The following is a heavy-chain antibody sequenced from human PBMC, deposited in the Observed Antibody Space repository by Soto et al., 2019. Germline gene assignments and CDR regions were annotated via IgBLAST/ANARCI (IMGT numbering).Heavy chain of an antibody. CDR1: GFTFSSYG. V-gene: IGHV3-30*18. J-gene: IGHJ6*02. D-gene: IGHD1-20*01. CDR3: AKVEGITGTTGYYYYGMDV. CDR2: ISYDGSNK. Sequence: GGSLRLSCAASGFTFSSYGMHWVRQAPGKGLEWVAVISYDGSNKYYADSVKGRFTISRDNSKNTLYLQMNSLRAEDTAVYYCAKVEGITGTTGYYYYGMDVWGQGTTVTVSS.